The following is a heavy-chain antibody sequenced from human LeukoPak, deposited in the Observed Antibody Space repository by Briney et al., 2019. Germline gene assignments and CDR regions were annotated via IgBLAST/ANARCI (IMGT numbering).Heavy chain of an antibody. V-gene: IGHV3-30*03. CDR3: ARTTYGDYGPSDY. CDR2: ISYGGSNK. J-gene: IGHJ4*02. CDR1: GFTFSSYG. Sequence: PGRSLRLSCAASGFTFSSYGMHWVRQAPGKGLEWVAAISYGGSNKYYADSVKGRFTISRDNSKNTLYLQMNSLRAEDTAVYYCARTTYGDYGPSDYWGQGTLVTVSS. D-gene: IGHD4-17*01.